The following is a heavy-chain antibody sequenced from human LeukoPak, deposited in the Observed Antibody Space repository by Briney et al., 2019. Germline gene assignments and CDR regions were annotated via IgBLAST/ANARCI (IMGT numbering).Heavy chain of an antibody. CDR2: IGSDNKP. V-gene: IGHV3-23*03. D-gene: IGHD3-10*02. J-gene: IGHJ6*02. CDR1: GFTFSAYA. Sequence: GGSLRLSCEASGFTFSAYAMTWVRQAPGKGLEWVSFIGSDNKPHYSETLKGRFAISRDNSKGMLFLQLNSLRAEDTALYYCARDLHYYVAMVVWGQGTTVTVSS. CDR3: ARDLHYYVAMVV.